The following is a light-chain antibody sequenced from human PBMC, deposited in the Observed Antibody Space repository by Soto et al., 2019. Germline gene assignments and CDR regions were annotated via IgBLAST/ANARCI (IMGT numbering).Light chain of an antibody. CDR1: SSDVGGYNY. CDR2: DVT. Sequence: QSALIQPASVSGSPGQSITISCTGTSSDVGGYNYVCWYQQHPGKAPKLMIYDVTSRTSGVSNRFSGSKSGNTASLTISGLQTEDEADYYCSSYTTTSTVIFGGGTKVTVL. J-gene: IGLJ2*01. CDR3: SSYTTTSTVI. V-gene: IGLV2-14*03.